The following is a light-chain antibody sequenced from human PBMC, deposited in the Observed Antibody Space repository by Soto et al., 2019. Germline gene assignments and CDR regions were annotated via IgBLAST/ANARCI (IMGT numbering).Light chain of an antibody. CDR2: AAS. Sequence: DIQMTQSPSTLSASIGDRVTITCRASQNINNWIAWYQQKPGKAPKLLIYAASTLQSGVPSRFSGSGSGTDFTLTISSLQPDDFATYYCQQYNSYSVTFGQGTKVDIK. CDR3: QQYNSYSVT. V-gene: IGKV1-5*01. J-gene: IGKJ1*01. CDR1: QNINNW.